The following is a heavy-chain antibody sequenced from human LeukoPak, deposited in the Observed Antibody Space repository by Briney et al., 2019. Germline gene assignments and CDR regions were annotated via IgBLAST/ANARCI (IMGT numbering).Heavy chain of an antibody. CDR2: IYYSGST. Sequence: SETLSLTCTASGGSISSSSYYWGWIRQPPGKGLEWIGSIYYSGSTYYNPSLKSRVTISVDTSKNQFSLKLSSVTAADTAVYYCARHSRGGIGDWWGQGTLVTVSS. V-gene: IGHV4-39*01. D-gene: IGHD3-16*02. J-gene: IGHJ4*02. CDR3: ARHSRGGIGDW. CDR1: GGSISSSSYY.